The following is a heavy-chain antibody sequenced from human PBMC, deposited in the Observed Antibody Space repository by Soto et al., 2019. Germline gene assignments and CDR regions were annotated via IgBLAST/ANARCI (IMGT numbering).Heavy chain of an antibody. CDR3: ARTYDDSGPNSGGYGFDI. D-gene: IGHD3-22*01. J-gene: IGHJ3*02. Sequence: SETLSLTCTVSGGSISSYYWSWIRQPPGKGLEWIGYIYNSVSTSYNPSLKSRVTISVDTPKNQVSLKLSSVTAADTAVYYCARTYDDSGPNSGGYGFDIWGQGTMVTVSS. CDR2: IYNSVST. CDR1: GGSISSYY. V-gene: IGHV4-59*01.